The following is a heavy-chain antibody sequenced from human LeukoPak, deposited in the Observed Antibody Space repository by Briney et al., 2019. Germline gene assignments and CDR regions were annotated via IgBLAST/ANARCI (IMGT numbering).Heavy chain of an antibody. CDR2: ISGGGGST. J-gene: IGHJ4*02. V-gene: IGHV3-23*01. CDR3: AKDHPSGYYFDY. CDR1: GSTFSTYA. Sequence: GGSLRLSCAASGSTFSTYAMSWVRQAPGKGLEWVSAISGGGGSTFNADSVKGRFTISRDNSKSTLFLQMNSLRAEDTAIYYCAKDHPSGYYFDYWGQGTLVTVSS. D-gene: IGHD1-14*01.